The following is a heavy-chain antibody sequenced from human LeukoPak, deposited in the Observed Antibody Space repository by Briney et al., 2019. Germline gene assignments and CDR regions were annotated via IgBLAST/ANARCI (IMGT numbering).Heavy chain of an antibody. Sequence: PSETLSLTCTVSGGSISSYYWSWIRQPPGKGLEWIGYIYYSGSTNYNPSLKSRVTMSVDTSKNQFSLKLTSVTAADTAVYYCAREGEDGDQEVDFWSGYYDAFDIWGQGTMVTVSS. V-gene: IGHV4-59*12. CDR1: GGSISSYY. D-gene: IGHD3-3*01. CDR2: IYYSGST. J-gene: IGHJ3*02. CDR3: AREGEDGDQEVDFWSGYYDAFDI.